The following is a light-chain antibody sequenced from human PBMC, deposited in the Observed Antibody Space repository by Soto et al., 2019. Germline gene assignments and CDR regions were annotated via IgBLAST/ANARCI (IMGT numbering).Light chain of an antibody. CDR2: DVS. V-gene: IGLV2-14*01. CDR3: SSYSSRSTVV. CDR1: SSDVGGYNY. Sequence: QLVLTQPASVSGSPGQSITISCTGTSSDVGGYNYVSWYQQHPGKAPKLMIYDVSNRPSGFSTRFSGSKSGNTASLTISGLQAEDEADYYCSSYSSRSTVVFGGGTKLTVL. J-gene: IGLJ2*01.